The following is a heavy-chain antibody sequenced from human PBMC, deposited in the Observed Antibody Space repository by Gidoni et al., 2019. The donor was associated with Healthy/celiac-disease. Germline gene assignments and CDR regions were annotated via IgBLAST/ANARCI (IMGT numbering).Heavy chain of an antibody. CDR2: IYWDDDK. J-gene: IGHJ4*02. D-gene: IGHD3-10*01. V-gene: IGHV2-5*02. Sequence: QITLKESGPTLVKPTQTLTLTCTFSGFSLSTSGVGVGWIRQPPGKALEWLALIYWDDDKRYSPSLKSRLTITKDTSKNQVVLTMTNMDPVDTATYYCAHRLPPGPDYYGSGSCFDYWGQGTLVTVSS. CDR3: AHRLPPGPDYYGSGSCFDY. CDR1: GFSLSTSGVG.